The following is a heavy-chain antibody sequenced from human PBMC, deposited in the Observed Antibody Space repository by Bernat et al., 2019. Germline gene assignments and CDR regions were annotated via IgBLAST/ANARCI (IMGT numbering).Heavy chain of an antibody. CDR2: IIPILGIA. D-gene: IGHD3-22*01. V-gene: IGHV1-69*08. Sequence: QVQLVQSGAEVKKPGSSVKVSCKASGGTFSSYTISWVRQAPGQGLEWMGRIIPILGIANYAQKFQGRVTMTADNSTSTAYMELSSLRSEDTAVYYCARERLPYDSSGIGDAFDIWGQGTMVTVSS. CDR3: ARERLPYDSSGIGDAFDI. CDR1: GGTFSSYT. J-gene: IGHJ3*02.